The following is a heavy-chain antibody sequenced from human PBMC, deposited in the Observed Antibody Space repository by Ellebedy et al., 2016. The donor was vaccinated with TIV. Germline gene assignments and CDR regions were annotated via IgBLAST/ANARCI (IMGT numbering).Heavy chain of an antibody. Sequence: PGGSLRLSCAASGFTFAGFDLSWVRQAPGKGLQWVSSISPRGGTTYSADSVKGRFTISRDNSKNTLYLQMNSLRAEDTAIYYCAKGRSGTYIHHAFDYWGQGTLVTVSS. V-gene: IGHV3-23*01. CDR1: GFTFAGFD. CDR3: AKGRSGTYIHHAFDY. CDR2: ISPRGGTT. D-gene: IGHD1-14*01. J-gene: IGHJ4*02.